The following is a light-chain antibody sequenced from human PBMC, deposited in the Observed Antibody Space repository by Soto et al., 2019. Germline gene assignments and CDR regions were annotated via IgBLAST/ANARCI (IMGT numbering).Light chain of an antibody. CDR3: QQGNNFPVN. J-gene: IGKJ5*01. CDR2: AAS. V-gene: IGKV1D-12*01. Sequence: DVQMTQSPSSVSASVGDRVTITCRASQDISRWLAWYQQKPGQAHKFLIYAASNLQSGDPSRFSGSGSGTDFALTISSLQPEDFATYYCQQGNNFPVNFGQGTRLEMK. CDR1: QDISRW.